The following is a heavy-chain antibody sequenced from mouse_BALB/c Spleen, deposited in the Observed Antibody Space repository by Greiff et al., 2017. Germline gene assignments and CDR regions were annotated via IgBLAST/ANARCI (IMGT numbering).Heavy chain of an antibody. CDR2: ISSGGSYT. CDR1: GFTFSSYA. D-gene: IGHD2-14*01. V-gene: IGHV5-9-4*01. CDR3: ARGGAYYRYDGAWFAY. Sequence: EVQGVESGGGLVKPGGSLKLSCAASGFTFSSYAMSWVRQSPEKRLEWVAEISSGGSYTYYPDTVTGRFTISRDNAKNTLYLEMSSLRSEDTAMYYCARGGAYYRYDGAWFAYWGQGTLVTVSA. J-gene: IGHJ3*01.